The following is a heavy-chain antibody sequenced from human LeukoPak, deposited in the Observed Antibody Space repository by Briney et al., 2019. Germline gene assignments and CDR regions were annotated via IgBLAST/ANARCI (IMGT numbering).Heavy chain of an antibody. D-gene: IGHD6-19*01. V-gene: IGHV3-23*01. Sequence: GGSLRLSCAASGFTFSTYCMSWVRQAPGKGLEWVSVISGSGGSTYYADSVKGRFTVSRDNAENSLYLQMDSLRNEDTAVYYCVRKIGLSSGYYFDYWGQGTLVTVSA. CDR2: ISGSGGST. CDR3: VRKIGLSSGYYFDY. CDR1: GFTFSTYC. J-gene: IGHJ4*02.